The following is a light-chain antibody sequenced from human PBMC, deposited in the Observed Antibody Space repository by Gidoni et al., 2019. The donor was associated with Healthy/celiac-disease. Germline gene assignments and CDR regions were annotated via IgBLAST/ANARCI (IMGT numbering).Light chain of an antibody. CDR2: GNS. J-gene: IGLJ2*01. CDR3: QSYDSSLNVV. CDR1: SSTIGAGYD. Sequence: QSVLTQPPSVSGAPGQRVTISCTGSSSTIGAGYDVHGYQQLPGTAPKLLIYGNSNRPSGVPDRFSGSKSGTSASLAITGLQAEDEADYYCQSYDSSLNVVFGGGTKLTVL. V-gene: IGLV1-40*01.